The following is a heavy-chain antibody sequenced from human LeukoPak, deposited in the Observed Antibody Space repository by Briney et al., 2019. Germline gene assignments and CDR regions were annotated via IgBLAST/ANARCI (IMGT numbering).Heavy chain of an antibody. J-gene: IGHJ3*02. Sequence: ASVKVSCKASGYIFTSYYMHWVRQAPGQGLEWMGIINPSGGSTSYAQKFQGRVTMTRDTSTSTVYMELSSLRSEDTAVYYCARVVGAHDAFDIWGQGTMVTVSS. CDR1: GYIFTSYY. D-gene: IGHD1-26*01. CDR2: INPSGGST. CDR3: ARVVGAHDAFDI. V-gene: IGHV1-46*01.